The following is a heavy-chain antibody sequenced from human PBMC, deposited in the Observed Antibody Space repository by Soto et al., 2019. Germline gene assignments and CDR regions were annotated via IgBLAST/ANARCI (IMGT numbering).Heavy chain of an antibody. Sequence: SETLSLTCAVSGGSISSGGYSWSWIRQPPGKGLEWIGYIYHSGSTYYTPSLKSRVTISVDRSKNQFSLKLSSVTAADTAVYYCARDHGDYTIDYWGQGTLVTVSS. V-gene: IGHV4-30-2*01. D-gene: IGHD4-17*01. CDR1: GGSISSGGYS. CDR2: IYHSGST. CDR3: ARDHGDYTIDY. J-gene: IGHJ4*02.